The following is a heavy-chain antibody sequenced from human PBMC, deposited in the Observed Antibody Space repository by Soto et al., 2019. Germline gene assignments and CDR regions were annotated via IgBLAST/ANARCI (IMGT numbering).Heavy chain of an antibody. CDR3: ARIGERQLERQDDY. J-gene: IGHJ4*02. CDR1: GGSFSGYY. D-gene: IGHD1-1*01. V-gene: IGHV4-34*01. CDR2: IHHSGST. Sequence: PSETLSLTCAVFGGSFSGYYWSWIRQTPGKGLEWIGEIHHSGSTNYNPSLRSRLIISIDTSNNHLSLQLTSVTAADTAVYYCARIGERQLERQDDYWGQGTPVTVSS.